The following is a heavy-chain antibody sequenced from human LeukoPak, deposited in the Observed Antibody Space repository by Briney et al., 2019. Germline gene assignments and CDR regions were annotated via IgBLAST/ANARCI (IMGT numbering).Heavy chain of an antibody. Sequence: GGSLRLSCAASGFNFDNYGMHWVRETPGKGLEWVAVISHDGSKKYYGDSVKGRFTISRDNSKNTLYLQMNSLRAEDTAIYYCAKLLQRRIEVTPDYWGQGTLVTVSS. CDR1: GFNFDNYG. CDR2: ISHDGSKK. D-gene: IGHD6-25*01. J-gene: IGHJ4*02. CDR3: AKLLQRRIEVTPDY. V-gene: IGHV3-30*18.